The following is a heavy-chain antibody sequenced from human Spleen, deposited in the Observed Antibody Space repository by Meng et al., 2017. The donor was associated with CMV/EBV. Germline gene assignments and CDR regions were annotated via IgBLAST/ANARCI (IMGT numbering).Heavy chain of an antibody. Sequence: LESGGDWVQTGGSLSLSCVVSESKFSTFGLGWVRQAPGKGLEWVANIKPDGSEKNYVDSVRGRFTISRDNAKNSLYLQMNSLRVEDTAVYYCTWGGYLDDWGQGTLVTVSS. D-gene: IGHD1-1*01. CDR2: IKPDGSEK. CDR3: TWGGYLDD. CDR1: ESKFSTFG. J-gene: IGHJ4*02. V-gene: IGHV3-7*04.